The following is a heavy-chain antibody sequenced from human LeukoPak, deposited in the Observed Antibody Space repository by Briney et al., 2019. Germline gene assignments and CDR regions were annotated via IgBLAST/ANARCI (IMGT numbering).Heavy chain of an antibody. CDR2: ISSSSSTI. D-gene: IGHD5-24*01. Sequence: GGSLRLSCAASGFTFSSYSMNWVRQAPGKGLEWVSYISSSSSTIYYADSVKGRFTISRDNAKNSLYLQMNSLRAEDTAVYYCARLARSGRDGYNFEDYWGQGTLVTVSS. CDR1: GFTFSSYS. CDR3: ARLARSGRDGYNFEDY. V-gene: IGHV3-48*01. J-gene: IGHJ4*02.